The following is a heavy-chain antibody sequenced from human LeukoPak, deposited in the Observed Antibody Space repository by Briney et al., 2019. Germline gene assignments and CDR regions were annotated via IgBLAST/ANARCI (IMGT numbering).Heavy chain of an antibody. J-gene: IGHJ4*02. CDR3: ATAWEPAAFVDY. Sequence: ASMKVSCKVSGYTLIELSMHWVRQAPGKGLEWMGGFDPEDGETIYAQKFQGRVTMTEDTSTDTAYMELSSLRSEDTAVYYCATAWEPAAFVDYWGQGTLVTVSS. V-gene: IGHV1-24*01. CDR1: GYTLIELS. D-gene: IGHD1-26*01. CDR2: FDPEDGET.